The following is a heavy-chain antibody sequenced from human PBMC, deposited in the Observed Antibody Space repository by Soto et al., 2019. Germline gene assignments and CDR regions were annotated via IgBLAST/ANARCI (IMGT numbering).Heavy chain of an antibody. J-gene: IGHJ6*02. CDR3: ARPRFRGMDV. CDR1: GFTFSSYA. V-gene: IGHV3-23*01. Sequence: GGSLRLSCAASGFTFSSYAMSWVRQAPGKGLEWVSAISGSGGSTYYADSVKGRFTISRDNAKNSLYLQVNSLRAEDTAIYYCARPRFRGMDVWGQGITVTVSS. CDR2: ISGSGGST. D-gene: IGHD3-10*01.